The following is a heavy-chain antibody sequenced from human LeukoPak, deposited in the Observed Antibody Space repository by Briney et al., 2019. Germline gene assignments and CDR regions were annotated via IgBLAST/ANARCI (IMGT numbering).Heavy chain of an antibody. Sequence: GGSLRLSCAASEFTFSNYWMHWVRQAPGKGLVWVSRINSDGSGTTYADSVKGRFTISRDNAKNTLYLQMNSLRAEDTALYYCAKDMAPYSSSSESLEYWGQGTLVTVSS. CDR3: AKDMAPYSSSSESLEY. CDR2: INSDGSGT. D-gene: IGHD6-13*01. J-gene: IGHJ4*02. CDR1: EFTFSNYW. V-gene: IGHV3-74*01.